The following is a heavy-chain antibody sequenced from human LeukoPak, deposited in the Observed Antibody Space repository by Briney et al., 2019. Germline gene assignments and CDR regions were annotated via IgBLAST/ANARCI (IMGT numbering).Heavy chain of an antibody. V-gene: IGHV4-34*01. D-gene: IGHD6-13*01. CDR2: INHSGST. J-gene: IGHJ4*02. Sequence: SETLSLTCAVYGGSFSGYYWSWIRQPPGKGLEWIGEINHSGSTNYNPSLKSRVTISVDTSKNQFSLKLSSVTAADTAVYYCARLGQQGLSWWGQGTLVTVSS. CDR1: GGSFSGYY. CDR3: ARLGQQGLSW.